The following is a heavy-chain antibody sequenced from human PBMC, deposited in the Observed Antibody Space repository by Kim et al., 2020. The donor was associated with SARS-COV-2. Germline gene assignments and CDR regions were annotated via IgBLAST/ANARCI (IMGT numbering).Heavy chain of an antibody. J-gene: IGHJ4*02. CDR2: IIPIFGTA. V-gene: IGHV1-69*13. CDR3: ASTWIQLWQSKRFDY. CDR1: GGTFSSYA. Sequence: SVKVSCKASGGTFSSYAISWVRQAPGQGLEWMGGIIPIFGTANYAQKFQGRVTITADESTSTAYMELSSLRSEDTAVYYCASTWIQLWQSKRFDYWGQGTLVTVSS. D-gene: IGHD5-18*01.